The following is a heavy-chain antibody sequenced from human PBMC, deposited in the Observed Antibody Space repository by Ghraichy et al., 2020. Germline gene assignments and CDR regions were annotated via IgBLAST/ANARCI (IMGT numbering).Heavy chain of an antibody. CDR1: GGTFSSYA. CDR3: ARSSAMVPYYYYYYYMDV. J-gene: IGHJ6*03. D-gene: IGHD5-18*01. V-gene: IGHV1-69*01. Sequence: NISCKASGGTFSSYAISWVRQAPGQGLEWMGGIIPIFGTANYAQKFQGRVTITADESTSTAYMELSSLRSEDTAVYYCARSSAMVPYYYYYYYMDVWGKGTTVTVSS. CDR2: IIPIFGTA.